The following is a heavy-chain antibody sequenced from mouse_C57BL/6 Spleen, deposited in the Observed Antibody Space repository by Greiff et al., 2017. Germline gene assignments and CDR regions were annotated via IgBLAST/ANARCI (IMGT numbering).Heavy chain of an antibody. CDR1: GYTFTSYW. Sequence: VQLQQPGAELVRPGSSVKLSCKASGYTFTSYWMDWVKQRPGQGLEWIGNIYPSDSQTHYNQKFKDKATLTVDKSSITAYLPLSSLTSEDSAVYYCARWMDYWGQGTSVTVSS. CDR2: IYPSDSQT. J-gene: IGHJ4*01. CDR3: ARWMDY. V-gene: IGHV1-61*01.